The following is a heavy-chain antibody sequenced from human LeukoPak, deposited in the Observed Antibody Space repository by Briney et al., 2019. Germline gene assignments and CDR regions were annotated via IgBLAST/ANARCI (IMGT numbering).Heavy chain of an antibody. D-gene: IGHD3-10*01. CDR1: GYSFNSHH. CDR3: ARDSGNFHYDMDV. J-gene: IGHJ6*02. CDR2: KFSHEGTT. Sequence: GASVKVSCKTSGYSFNSHHVHWVRQAPGQGLEWMGVKFSHEGTTSYTQNFQGRLTMTRDTSTSTVYMELSSLRSEDTAVYYCARDSGNFHYDMDVWGQGTTVIVSS. V-gene: IGHV1-46*02.